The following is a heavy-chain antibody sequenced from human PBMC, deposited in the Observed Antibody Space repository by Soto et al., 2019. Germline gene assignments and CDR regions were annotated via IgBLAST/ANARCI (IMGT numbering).Heavy chain of an antibody. CDR1: GYTFTSYD. D-gene: IGHD3-9*01. V-gene: IGHV1-8*01. J-gene: IGHJ5*02. Sequence: ASVKVSCKASGYTFTSYDINWVRQATGQGLEWMGWMNPNSGNTGYAQKFQGRVTMTRNTSISTAYMELSSLRSEDTAVYYCARGPYLTYYDILTGYENWFDPWGQGTLVTVSX. CDR3: ARGPYLTYYDILTGYENWFDP. CDR2: MNPNSGNT.